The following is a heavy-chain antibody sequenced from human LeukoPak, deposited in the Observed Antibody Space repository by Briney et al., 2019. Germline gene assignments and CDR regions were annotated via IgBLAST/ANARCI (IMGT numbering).Heavy chain of an antibody. Sequence: GASVKVSCKASGYSFTDFHVHWVRQAPGQGLEWVGIINPTSDATTYAQKFQGRVTMTGDMSTSTVYMELSGLGSEDTAVYYCARAVSWTTVTTRHYFYYYMDVWGKGTTVTVSS. CDR3: ARAVSWTTVTTRHYFYYYMDV. CDR1: GYSFTDFH. J-gene: IGHJ6*03. D-gene: IGHD4-11*01. V-gene: IGHV1-46*01. CDR2: INPTSDAT.